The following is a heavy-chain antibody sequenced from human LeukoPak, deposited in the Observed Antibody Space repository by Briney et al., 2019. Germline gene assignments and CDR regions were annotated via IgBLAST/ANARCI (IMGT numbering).Heavy chain of an antibody. J-gene: IGHJ4*02. Sequence: SVKVSCKASGYTFTGYYMHWVRQAPGQGLEWMGGIIPIFGTANYAQKFQGRVTITADESTSTAYMELSSLRSEDTAVYYCASGIRIAAAGPFDCWGQGTLVTVSS. V-gene: IGHV1-69*13. D-gene: IGHD6-13*01. CDR1: GYTFTGYY. CDR3: ASGIRIAAAGPFDC. CDR2: IIPIFGTA.